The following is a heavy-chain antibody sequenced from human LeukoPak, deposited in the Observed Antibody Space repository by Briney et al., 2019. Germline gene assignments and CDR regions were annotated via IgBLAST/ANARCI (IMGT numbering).Heavy chain of an antibody. CDR3: AKDQGATTGDYYYYYMDV. CDR1: GFTFSNYA. D-gene: IGHD1-26*01. J-gene: IGHJ6*03. CDR2: ISGSGGST. Sequence: GGSLRLSCAASGFTFSNYAITWVRQAPGKGLEWVSAISGSGGSTYYADSVKGRFTISRDNSKNTLYLQMNSLRAEDTAVYYCAKDQGATTGDYYYYYMDVWGKGTTVTVSS. V-gene: IGHV3-23*01.